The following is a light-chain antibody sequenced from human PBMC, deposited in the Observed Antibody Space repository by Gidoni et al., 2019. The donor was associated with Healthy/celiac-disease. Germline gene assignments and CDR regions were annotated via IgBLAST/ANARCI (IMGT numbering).Light chain of an antibody. Sequence: DIQMTQSPSTLSASVGDRVTIPCRASQSISSWLAWYQQKPGKAPKLLIYDASSLESGVPSRFSGSGSGTEFTLTISSLQPDDFATYYCQQYNSYIFTFGPGTKVDIK. CDR2: DAS. V-gene: IGKV1-5*01. CDR3: QQYNSYIFT. J-gene: IGKJ3*01. CDR1: QSISSW.